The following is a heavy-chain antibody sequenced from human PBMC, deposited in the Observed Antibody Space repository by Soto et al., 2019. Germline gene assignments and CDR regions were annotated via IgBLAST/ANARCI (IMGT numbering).Heavy chain of an antibody. V-gene: IGHV3-30-3*01. D-gene: IGHD3-9*01. CDR2: ISYDGSNK. J-gene: IGHJ4*02. Sequence: GGSLRLSCAASGFTFSSYAMHWVRQAPGKGLEWVAVISYDGSNKYYADSVKGRFTISRDNSKNTLYLQMNSLRAEDTAVYYCARDVGSPPATYDILTGYYNYFDYWGQGTLVTVSS. CDR1: GFTFSSYA. CDR3: ARDVGSPPATYDILTGYYNYFDY.